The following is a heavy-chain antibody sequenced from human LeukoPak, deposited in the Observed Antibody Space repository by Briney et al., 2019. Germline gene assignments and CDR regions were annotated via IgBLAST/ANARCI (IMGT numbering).Heavy chain of an antibody. CDR2: INPNSGGT. J-gene: IGHJ6*02. CDR1: GYTFTGYY. D-gene: IGHD5-12*01. CDR3: ARVPSGYVYYGMDV. Sequence: VASVKVSCKASGYTFTGYYMHWVRQAPGQGLEWMGWINPNSGGTNYAQKFQGRVTMTRDTSISTAYMELSRLRSDDTAVYYCARVPSGYVYYGMDVWGQETTVTVSS. V-gene: IGHV1-2*02.